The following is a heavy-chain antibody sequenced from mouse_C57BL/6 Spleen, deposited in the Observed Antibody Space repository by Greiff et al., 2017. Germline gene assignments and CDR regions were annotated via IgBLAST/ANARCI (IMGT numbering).Heavy chain of an antibody. CDR2: IYPGDGDT. CDR3: ARKDYYGYDDAMDY. J-gene: IGHJ4*01. Sequence: VQLQQSGPELVKPGASVKISCKASGYAFSSSWMNWVKQRPGKGLEWIGRIYPGDGDTNYNGKFKGKATLTADKSSSTAYMQLSSLTSEDSAVYFCARKDYYGYDDAMDYWGQGTSVTVSS. CDR1: GYAFSSSW. V-gene: IGHV1-82*01. D-gene: IGHD2-2*01.